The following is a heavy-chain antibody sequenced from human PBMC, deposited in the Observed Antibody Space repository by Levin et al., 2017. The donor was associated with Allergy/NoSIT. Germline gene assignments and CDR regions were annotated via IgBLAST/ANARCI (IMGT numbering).Heavy chain of an antibody. J-gene: IGHJ4*02. CDR1: GFSFSVYS. CDR2: ISSTSTYI. Sequence: GESLKISCAASGFSFSVYSLNWVRQAPGKGLEWVSFISSTSTYIYYADSVKGRFAISRDNAKNSLYLQMNSLRAEDTAVYYCAKNAYGDYSPLDYWGQGTLVTVSS. D-gene: IGHD4-17*01. V-gene: IGHV3-21*01. CDR3: AKNAYGDYSPLDY.